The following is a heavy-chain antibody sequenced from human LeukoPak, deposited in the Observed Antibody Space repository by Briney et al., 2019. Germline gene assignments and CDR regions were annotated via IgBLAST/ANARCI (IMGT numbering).Heavy chain of an antibody. J-gene: IGHJ4*02. CDR3: ACDRQISWYYL. V-gene: IGHV4-38-2*01. Sequence: SETLSLTCAVSGYSISRGYYWVWIRQPPGKGLEWIGSIYHSGSTYYNPSLKSRVTISLDTPKNQFSLKLSSVTAADRPVYYCACDRQISWYYLWGQGTLVTVSS. D-gene: IGHD6-13*01. CDR2: IYHSGST. CDR1: GYSISRGYY.